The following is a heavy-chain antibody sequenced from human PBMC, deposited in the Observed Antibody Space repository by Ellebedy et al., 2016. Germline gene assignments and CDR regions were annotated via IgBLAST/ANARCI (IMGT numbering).Heavy chain of an antibody. D-gene: IGHD3-10*01. CDR1: GFTFSSYA. CDR2: ISYDGSNK. CDR3: ARGAMVRGVIYYFDY. J-gene: IGHJ4*02. V-gene: IGHV3-30*03. Sequence: GGSLRLSCTASGFTFSSYAMSWVRQAPGKGLEWVAVISYDGSNKYYADSVKGRFTISRDNSKNTLYVQMNSLRAEDTAVYYCARGAMVRGVIYYFDYWGQGTLVTVSS.